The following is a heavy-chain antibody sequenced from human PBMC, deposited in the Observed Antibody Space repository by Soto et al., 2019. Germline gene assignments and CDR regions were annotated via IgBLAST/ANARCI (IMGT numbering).Heavy chain of an antibody. CDR1: GESVYSSD. D-gene: IGHD3-10*01. CDR3: ARTYGRNFDY. V-gene: IGHV4-59*02. CDR2: IYYSGST. Sequence: TRTVCGESVYSSDWSWIRQPPGKGLEWIGYIYYSGSTNYNPSLKSRVTISVDTSKNQFSLKLSSVTAADTALYYCARTYGRNFDYWGQGTLVTVSS. J-gene: IGHJ4*02.